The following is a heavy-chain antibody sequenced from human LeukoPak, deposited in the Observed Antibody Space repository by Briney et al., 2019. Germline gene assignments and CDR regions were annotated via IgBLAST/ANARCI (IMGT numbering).Heavy chain of an antibody. CDR2: ISYDGSNK. CDR3: AKIGRRYGSGNPGEIDY. J-gene: IGHJ4*02. CDR1: GFTFSSYG. V-gene: IGHV3-30*18. Sequence: GRSLRLSCAASGFTFSSYGMHWVRQAPGKGLEWVAVISYDGSNKYYADSVKGRFTISGDNSENTLYLQMNSLRAEDTAVYYCAKIGRRYGSGNPGEIDYWGQGTLVTVSS. D-gene: IGHD3-10*01.